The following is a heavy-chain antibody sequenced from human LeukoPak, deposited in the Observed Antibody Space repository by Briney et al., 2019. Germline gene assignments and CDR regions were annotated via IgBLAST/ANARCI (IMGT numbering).Heavy chain of an antibody. J-gene: IGHJ4*02. V-gene: IGHV3-53*01. Sequence: GGSLRLSCAASGFTVSSNYMTWVRQAPGKGLEWVSVIYSGGTTYYTDSVKGRFTISRDNSKNTLYLQMNSLRAEETAVYFCARGLYEFCSGGSCYSYYFDYWGQGTLVTVSS. D-gene: IGHD2-15*01. CDR2: IYSGGTT. CDR1: GFTVSSNY. CDR3: ARGLYEFCSGGSCYSYYFDY.